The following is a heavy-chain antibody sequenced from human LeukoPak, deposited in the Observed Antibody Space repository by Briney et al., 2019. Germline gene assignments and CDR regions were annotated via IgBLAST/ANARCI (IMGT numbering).Heavy chain of an antibody. CDR1: CYTFTSYG. CDR2: ISAYNGNT. V-gene: IGHV1-18*01. CDR3: ARVHYYYYYMDV. Sequence: ASVKVSCKASCYTFTSYGISWVRQAPGQGLEWMGWISAYNGNTNYAQKLQGRVTMTTDTSTSTAYMELRSLRSDDTAVYYCARVHYYYYYMDVWGKGTTVTVSS. J-gene: IGHJ6*03.